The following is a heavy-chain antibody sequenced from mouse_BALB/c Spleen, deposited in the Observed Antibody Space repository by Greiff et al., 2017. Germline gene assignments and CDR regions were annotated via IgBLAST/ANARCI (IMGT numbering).Heavy chain of an antibody. CDR1: GYTFSSYW. CDR2: ILPGSGST. Sequence: QVQLQQSGAELMKPGASVKISCKATGYTFSSYWIEWVKQRPGHGLEWIGEILPGSGSTNYNEKFKGKATFTADTSSNTAYMQLSSLTSEDSAVYYCARSRADYGRGLWYFDVWGAGTTVTVSS. J-gene: IGHJ1*01. V-gene: IGHV1-9*01. D-gene: IGHD1-1*01. CDR3: ARSRADYGRGLWYFDV.